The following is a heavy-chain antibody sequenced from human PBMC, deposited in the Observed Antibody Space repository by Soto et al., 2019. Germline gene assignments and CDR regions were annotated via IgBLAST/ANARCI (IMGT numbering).Heavy chain of an antibody. Sequence: PGESLKISCKGSGYIFTNYWIGWVRQMPGKGLEWMGIIYPDDSDTRYSPSFQGQVTISADKSINTAYLQWSGLKASDSAMYYCARQHIIAPSGPDYWGQGTLVTVSS. D-gene: IGHD6-13*01. CDR1: GYIFTNYW. CDR2: IYPDDSDT. CDR3: ARQHIIAPSGPDY. J-gene: IGHJ4*02. V-gene: IGHV5-51*01.